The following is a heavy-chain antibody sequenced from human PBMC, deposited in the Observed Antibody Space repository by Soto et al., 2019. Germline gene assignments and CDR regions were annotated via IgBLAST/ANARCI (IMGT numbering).Heavy chain of an antibody. D-gene: IGHD3-22*01. J-gene: IGHJ4*02. CDR1: GVSISSGDW. V-gene: IGHV4-4*02. Sequence: QVLLHESGPGLVEPSGTLSLTCSVSGVSISSGDWWSWVRQAPGKELQWIGEIHHSAGTTSHPSLRSPVSLSVDTSKNQFSLNLKSLTAADTGVYYCARLIYDTRLNYLYLDSWGQGLLVTLPS. CDR2: IHHSAGT. CDR3: ARLIYDTRLNYLYLDS.